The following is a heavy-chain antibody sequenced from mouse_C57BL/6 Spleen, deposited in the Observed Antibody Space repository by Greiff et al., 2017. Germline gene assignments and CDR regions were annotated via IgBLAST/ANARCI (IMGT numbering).Heavy chain of an antibody. CDR3: ARWDGYYDASDY. V-gene: IGHV1-72*01. Sequence: QVQLLQPGAELVKPGASVKLSCKASGYTFTSYWMHWVKQRPGRGLEWIGRIDPNSGGTKSNEKFKSKATLTVDKPSSTSYMQLSSLTSEDSAVDYWARWDGYYDASDYWGQGTSVTVSS. CDR2: IDPNSGGT. CDR1: GYTFTSYW. D-gene: IGHD2-3*01. J-gene: IGHJ4*01.